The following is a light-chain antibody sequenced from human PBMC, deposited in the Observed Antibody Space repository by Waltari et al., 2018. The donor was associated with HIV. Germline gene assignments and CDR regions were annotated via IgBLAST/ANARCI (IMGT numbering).Light chain of an antibody. Sequence: SVLTQPASVSGSPGQSITISCSGTRSDVGAYNLVSWYRKNPGKAPQVIIFQDTKRPSVISDRFSGSKSGKTASLTISGLRLEDQGNYYCCSYAGRNTYVFGSGTEVSV. CDR1: RSDVGAYNL. J-gene: IGLJ1*01. CDR3: CSYAGRNTYV. V-gene: IGLV2-23*01. CDR2: QDT.